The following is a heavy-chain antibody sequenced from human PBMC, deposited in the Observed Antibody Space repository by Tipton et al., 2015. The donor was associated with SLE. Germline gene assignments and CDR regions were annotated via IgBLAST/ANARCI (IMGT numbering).Heavy chain of an antibody. D-gene: IGHD1-26*01. CDR1: GYTFSSNY. Sequence: QLVQSGAEVKKPGASVKVSCTASGYTFSSNYIHWVRQAPGQGLEWMGIVNPDTGGTSYAQRFQGRVTVTADTSSSTVYVELSSLRFDDTAVYYCARDRSRSGSDVFDYWGHGSLVTASS. V-gene: IGHV1-46*01. J-gene: IGHJ4*01. CDR2: VNPDTGGT. CDR3: ARDRSRSGSDVFDY.